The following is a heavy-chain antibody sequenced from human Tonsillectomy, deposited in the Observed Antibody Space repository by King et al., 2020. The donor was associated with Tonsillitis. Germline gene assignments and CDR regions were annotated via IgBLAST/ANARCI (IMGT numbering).Heavy chain of an antibody. D-gene: IGHD3-22*01. CDR1: GYSIKNGYL. CDR3: VRLTYYYDTSGYPHGDFDY. CDR2: IYQSGST. Sequence: QLPESGPGLVKPSETLSLTCTVSGYSIKNGYLWGWIRQPPGKGLEWIGNIYQSGSTDYNPSLKTRVTISVDTSKNQYSLRLRSVTAADTAVYYCVRLTYYYDTSGYPHGDFDYWGQGTLVPVSS. V-gene: IGHV4-38-2*02. J-gene: IGHJ4*02.